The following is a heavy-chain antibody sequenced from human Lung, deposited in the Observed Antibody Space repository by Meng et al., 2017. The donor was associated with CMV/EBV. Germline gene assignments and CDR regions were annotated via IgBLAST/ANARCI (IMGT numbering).Heavy chain of an antibody. D-gene: IGHD7-27*01. J-gene: IGHJ4*02. CDR2: ITPSSGGT. CDR1: GSTFTGYY. CDR3: VRANLGSADY. Sequence: QGQLVQSGAEVKKPGASVKVSCKASGSTFTGYYMHWLRQAPGQGLEWVGRITPSSGGTTYAQKFQGRVTMTRDTSISTAYMELSSLRSDDAAIYYCVRANLGSADYWGQGTLVTVSS. V-gene: IGHV1-2*06.